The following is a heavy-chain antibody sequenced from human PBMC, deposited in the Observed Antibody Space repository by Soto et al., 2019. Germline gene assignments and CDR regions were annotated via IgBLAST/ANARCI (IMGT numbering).Heavy chain of an antibody. J-gene: IGHJ6*02. CDR3: ARVIPYYDFWSGYYRDYYYGMDA. CDR2: ISAYNGNT. V-gene: IGHV1-18*01. Sequence: GASVKVSCKASGYTFTIYGISWVRQAPGQGLEWMGWISAYNGNTNCAQKLQGRVTMTTDTSTSTAYMELRSLRSDDTAVYYCARVIPYYDFWSGYYRDYYYGMDAWGQGTTVTVSS. CDR1: GYTFTIYG. D-gene: IGHD3-3*01.